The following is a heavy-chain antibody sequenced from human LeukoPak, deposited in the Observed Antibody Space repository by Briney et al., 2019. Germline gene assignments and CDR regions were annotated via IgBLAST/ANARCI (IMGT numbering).Heavy chain of an antibody. V-gene: IGHV3-30-3*01. D-gene: IGHD5-12*01. CDR1: GFTFSSYA. CDR3: ARDSDSGYVDAFDI. J-gene: IGHJ3*02. Sequence: GGSLRLSCAASGFTFSSYAMSWVRQAPCKGLEWVAVISYDGSNKYYADSVKGRFTISRDNAKNSLYLQMNSLRAEDTAVYYCARDSDSGYVDAFDIWGQGTMVTVSS. CDR2: ISYDGSNK.